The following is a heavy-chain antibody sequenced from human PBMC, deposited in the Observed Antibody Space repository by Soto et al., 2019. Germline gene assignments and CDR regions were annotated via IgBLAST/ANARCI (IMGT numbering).Heavy chain of an antibody. CDR2: ISYDGSNK. CDR3: AKDLIVYSSSWLDY. Sequence: GGSLRLSCASSGFTFISYGMHWVRQAPGKGLEWVAVISYDGSNKYYADSVKGRFTISRDNSKNTLYLQMNSLRAEDTAVYYCAKDLIVYSSSWLDYWGQGTLVTVSS. D-gene: IGHD6-13*01. J-gene: IGHJ4*02. CDR1: GFTFISYG. V-gene: IGHV3-30*18.